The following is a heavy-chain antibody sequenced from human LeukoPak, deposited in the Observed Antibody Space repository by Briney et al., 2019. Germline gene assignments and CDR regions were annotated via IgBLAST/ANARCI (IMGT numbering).Heavy chain of an antibody. D-gene: IGHD6-13*01. Sequence: PGGSLRLSCAASGFTVSSNYMSWVRQAPGKGLEWVSVIYSGGSTYYADSVKGRFTISRDNSKNTLYLQMNSLRAEDTAVYYCARDNPYSSSWYYDYWGQGTLVTVSS. CDR3: ARDNPYSSSWYYDY. J-gene: IGHJ4*02. CDR2: IYSGGST. V-gene: IGHV3-66*01. CDR1: GFTVSSNY.